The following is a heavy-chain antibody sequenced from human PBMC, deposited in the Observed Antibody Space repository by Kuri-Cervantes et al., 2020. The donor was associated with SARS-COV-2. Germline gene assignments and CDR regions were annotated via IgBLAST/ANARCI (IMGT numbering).Heavy chain of an antibody. CDR2: IYHSGST. V-gene: IGHV4-38-2*01. Sequence: SQTLSLTCAVSGYSISSGYYWGWIRQPPGKGLEWFGSIYHSGSTYYNPSLKSRVTISVDTSTNQFSLKLSSVTAADTAVYYCARTYDTVTGDAFDIWGQGTMVTVSS. D-gene: IGHD4-11*01. CDR1: GYSISSGYY. CDR3: ARTYDTVTGDAFDI. J-gene: IGHJ3*02.